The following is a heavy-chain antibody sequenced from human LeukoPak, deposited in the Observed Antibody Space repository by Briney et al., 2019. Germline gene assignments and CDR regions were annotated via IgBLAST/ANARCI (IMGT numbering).Heavy chain of an antibody. Sequence: GGSLRLSCAASGFTFSSYSMNWVRQAPGKGLEWVSSISSSSSYIYYADSVKGRFTISRDNSKNTLYLQVNSLRAEDTAVYYCARASGPYGSATLDYWGQGTLVTVSS. J-gene: IGHJ4*02. V-gene: IGHV3-21*01. CDR2: ISSSSSYI. CDR1: GFTFSSYS. CDR3: ARASGPYGSATLDY. D-gene: IGHD3-10*01.